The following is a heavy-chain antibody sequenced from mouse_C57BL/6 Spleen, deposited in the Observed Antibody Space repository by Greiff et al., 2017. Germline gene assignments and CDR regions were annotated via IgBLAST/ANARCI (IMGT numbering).Heavy chain of an antibody. CDR3: TRSESY. CDR2: IDPETGGT. V-gene: IGHV1-15*01. Sequence: VHVKQSGAELVRPGASVTLSCKASGYTFTDYEMHWVKQTPVHGLEWIGAIDPETGGTAYNQKFKGKAILTADKSSSTAYMELRSLTSEDSAVYYCTRSESYWGQGTLVTVSA. J-gene: IGHJ3*01. CDR1: GYTFTDYE.